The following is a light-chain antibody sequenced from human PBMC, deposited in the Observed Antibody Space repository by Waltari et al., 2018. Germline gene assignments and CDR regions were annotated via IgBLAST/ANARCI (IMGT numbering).Light chain of an antibody. J-gene: IGKJ2*03. CDR3: QQRSNWPPYS. CDR1: QRISMY. CDR2: DAT. Sequence: IVLTQSPATLSLSPGGRAVLSCRDSQRISMYLAWYQQKPGQPPRLLIYDATHRASGIPTRFSCSGSGTDFTLNSGRLEPEDSAIYYCQQRSNWPPYSFGQGTRLDIK. V-gene: IGKV3-11*01.